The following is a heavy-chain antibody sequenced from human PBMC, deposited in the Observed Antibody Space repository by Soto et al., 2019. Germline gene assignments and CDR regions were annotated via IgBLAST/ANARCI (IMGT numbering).Heavy chain of an antibody. CDR3: ATGSATPDTAMVGDYYYGMDV. V-gene: IGHV1-24*01. CDR2: FDPEDGET. CDR1: GYTLTELS. Sequence: ASVKVSCKVSGYTLTELSMHWVRQAPGKGLGWMGGFDPEDGETIYAQKFQGRVTMTEDTSTDTAYMELSSLRSEDTAVYYCATGSATPDTAMVGDYYYGMDVWGQGTTVTVSS. J-gene: IGHJ6*02. D-gene: IGHD5-18*01.